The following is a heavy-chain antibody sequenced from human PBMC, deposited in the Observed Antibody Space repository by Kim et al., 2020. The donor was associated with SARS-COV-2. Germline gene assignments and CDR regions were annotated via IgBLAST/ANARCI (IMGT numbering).Heavy chain of an antibody. V-gene: IGHV3-23*01. CDR3: AKGVMGAFDI. J-gene: IGHJ3*02. CDR2: NT. D-gene: IGHD2-8*01. Sequence: NTYYADSVKGRFTSSRDNSKNTVYLQMNSLRAEDTAVYYCAKGVMGAFDIWGQGTMVTVSS.